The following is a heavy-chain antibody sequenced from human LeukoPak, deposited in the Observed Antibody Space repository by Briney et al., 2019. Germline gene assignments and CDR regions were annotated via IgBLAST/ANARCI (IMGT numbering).Heavy chain of an antibody. CDR2: ISSSGSTI. J-gene: IGHJ4*02. CDR3: ATGIVGARLNFDY. CDR1: GFTFSSYS. D-gene: IGHD1-26*01. V-gene: IGHV3-48*04. Sequence: PGGSLRLSCAASGFTFSSYSMNWVRQAPGKGLEWVSYISSSGSTIYYADSVKGRFTISRDNAKNSLYLQMNSLRAEDTAVYYCATGIVGARLNFDYWGQGTLVTVSS.